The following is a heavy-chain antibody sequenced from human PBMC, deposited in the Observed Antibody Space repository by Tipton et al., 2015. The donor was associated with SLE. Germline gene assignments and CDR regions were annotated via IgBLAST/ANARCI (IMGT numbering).Heavy chain of an antibody. V-gene: IGHV3-30-3*01. CDR3: AAGGDSGYDSHFDD. D-gene: IGHD5-12*01. CDR1: GFTFGSNP. CDR2: ISFNGGHK. Sequence: SLRLSCAASGFTFGSNPMSWVRQAPGKGLEWLTMISFNGGHKLYADSVKGRLTVSRDNSRNTLFLQMNSLRAEDTAVYYCAAGGDSGYDSHFDDWGQGTLVTVSS. J-gene: IGHJ4*02.